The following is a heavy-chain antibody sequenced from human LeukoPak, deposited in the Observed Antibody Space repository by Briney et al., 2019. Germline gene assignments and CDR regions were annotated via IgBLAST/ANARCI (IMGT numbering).Heavy chain of an antibody. CDR2: IYYSGST. D-gene: IGHD1-7*01. Sequence: KTSETLSLTCTVSGGSISSYYWSWIRQPPGKGLELIGNIYYSGSTNYNPSLKSRVTISLDTSKNQVSLKLSSVTAADTAVYYCARYRLELRMVGGNWFAPWGQGTLVTVSS. CDR3: ARYRLELRMVGGNWFAP. V-gene: IGHV4-59*12. J-gene: IGHJ5*02. CDR1: GGSISSYY.